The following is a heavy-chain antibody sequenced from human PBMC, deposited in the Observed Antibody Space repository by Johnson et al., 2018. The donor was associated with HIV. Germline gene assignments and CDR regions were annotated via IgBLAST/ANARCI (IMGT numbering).Heavy chain of an antibody. J-gene: IGHJ3*02. Sequence: EVQLVESGGGVVQPGRSLRLSCAASGFTFSSYTMHWVRQAPGKGLEWVSGISWNSGSIGYADSVKGRFTISSDNAKNPLYLQMNSLRAEDTAVYHCARVRPPGLLDAIDIWGQGTMVTVSS. CDR3: ARVRPPGLLDAIDI. V-gene: IGHV3-9*01. CDR1: GFTFSSYT. CDR2: ISWNSGSI.